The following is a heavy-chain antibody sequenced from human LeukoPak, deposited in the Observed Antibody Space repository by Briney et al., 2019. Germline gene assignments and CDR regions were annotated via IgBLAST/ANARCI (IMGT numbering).Heavy chain of an antibody. D-gene: IGHD4-17*01. CDR1: GGSISSYY. CDR2: IYYSGST. V-gene: IGHV4-59*12. J-gene: IGHJ3*02. CDR3: ARSAQGAYGDYYEDAFDI. Sequence: SETLSLTCTVSGGSISSYYWSWIRQPPGKGLEWIGYIYYSGSTNYNPSLKSRVTISVDTSKNQFSLKLSSVTAADTAVYYCARSAQGAYGDYYEDAFDIWGQGTMVTVSS.